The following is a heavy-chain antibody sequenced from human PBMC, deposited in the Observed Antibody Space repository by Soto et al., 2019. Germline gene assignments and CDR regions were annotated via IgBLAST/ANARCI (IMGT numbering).Heavy chain of an antibody. CDR1: GYSFSSYR. D-gene: IGHD4-17*01. J-gene: IGHJ6*02. Sequence: GESLKISHKGSGYSFSSYRIGRVRQIHGKDLEWMGIIYPGDSDATYSPSFQGQVTISADKSISTPYLHWSSVKASDTAMYYCTRHQIPYAFPYYYGMNVWGQGTTVTVSS. CDR2: IYPGDSDA. V-gene: IGHV5-51*01. CDR3: TRHQIPYAFPYYYGMNV.